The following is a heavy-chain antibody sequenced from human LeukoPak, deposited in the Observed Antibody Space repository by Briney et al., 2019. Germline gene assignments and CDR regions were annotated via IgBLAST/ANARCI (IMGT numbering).Heavy chain of an antibody. J-gene: IGHJ4*02. CDR2: IFYSGST. D-gene: IGHD3-10*01. CDR1: GGSISSINYY. CDR3: ARYSGSYFDY. Sequence: SETLSLTCTVSGGSISSINYYWGWIRQPPGKGLEWIGSIFYSGSTYYNPSLKGRVTISVDTSKNQFSLKLGSVTAADTAVFYCARYSGSYFDYWGQGTLVTVSS. V-gene: IGHV4-39*01.